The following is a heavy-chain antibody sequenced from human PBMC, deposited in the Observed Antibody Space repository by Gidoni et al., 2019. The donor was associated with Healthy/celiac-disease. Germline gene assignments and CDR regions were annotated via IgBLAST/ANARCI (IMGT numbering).Heavy chain of an antibody. CDR3: ARRGNDYGDLYWYFDL. V-gene: IGHV3-20*01. CDR1: GFAFDDYG. J-gene: IGHJ2*01. CDR2: INWNGGST. Sequence: EVQLVESGGGVVRPGGSLRLACAASGFAFDDYGMSWVRQAPGKGLEWVSGINWNGGSTGYADSVKGRFTISRDNAKNSLYLQMNSLRAEDTALYHCARRGNDYGDLYWYFDLWGRGTLVTVSS. D-gene: IGHD4-17*01.